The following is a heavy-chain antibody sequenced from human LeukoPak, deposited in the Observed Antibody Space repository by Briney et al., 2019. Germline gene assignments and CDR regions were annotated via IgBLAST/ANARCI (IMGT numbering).Heavy chain of an antibody. D-gene: IGHD3-22*01. J-gene: IGHJ4*02. CDR2: IYYCGST. CDR3: ARGGQGYYYDSSGSDFDY. Sequence: PSETLSLTCTVSGGSISSGGYYWSWIRQHPGKGLEWIGYIYYCGSTYYNPSLKSRVTISVDTSKNQFSLKLSSVTAADTAVYYCARGGQGYYYDSSGSDFDYWGQGTLVTVSS. CDR1: GGSISSGGYY. V-gene: IGHV4-31*03.